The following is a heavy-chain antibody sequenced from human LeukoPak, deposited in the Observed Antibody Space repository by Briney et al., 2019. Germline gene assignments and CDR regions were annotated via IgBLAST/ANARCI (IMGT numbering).Heavy chain of an antibody. V-gene: IGHV3-48*02. CDR3: ARVRGTSLQSCYFDS. CDR2: MTSSTSTI. CDR1: GFTFSGYS. Sequence: GGSLRLSCAASGFTFSGYSMNWVRQAPGKGLEWVSFMTSSTSTIYYADSVKGRFTISRDNAKNSLYLQMNSLRDEDTAVYYCARVRGTSLQSCYFDSSGQGTLVTVSS. J-gene: IGHJ4*02.